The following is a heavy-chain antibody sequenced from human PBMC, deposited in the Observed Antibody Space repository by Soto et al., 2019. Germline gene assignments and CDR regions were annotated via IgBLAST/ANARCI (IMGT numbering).Heavy chain of an antibody. V-gene: IGHV5-10-1*01. D-gene: IGHD3-9*01. CDR3: ATRKDYYDISTGYPVDYYGMDV. CDR2: IDPSDSYT. Sequence: GESLKISCKGSGYSFTSYWISWVRQMPGKGLEWMGRIDPSDSYTNYSPSFQGHVTISADKSISTAYLQWSSLKASDTAMYYCATRKDYYDISTGYPVDYYGMDVWGQGTTVTVSS. J-gene: IGHJ6*01. CDR1: GYSFTSYW.